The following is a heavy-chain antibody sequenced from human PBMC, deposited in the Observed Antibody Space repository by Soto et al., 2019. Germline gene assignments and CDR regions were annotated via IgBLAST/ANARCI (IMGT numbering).Heavy chain of an antibody. CDR1: GGSISSSSYY. J-gene: IGHJ6*01. CDR2: IFYSGST. V-gene: IGHV4-39*01. Sequence: QLQLQESGPGLVKPSETLSLTCTVSGGSISSSSYYWGWIRQPPGKGLEWIGSIFYSGSTYYNPSLKSRVTISVDTSKNQLSLKLSSVTAADTAVYYCARHLTYCSAGSCYSDFPYYGMDVW. CDR3: ARHLTYCSAGSCYSDFPYYGMDV. D-gene: IGHD2-15*01.